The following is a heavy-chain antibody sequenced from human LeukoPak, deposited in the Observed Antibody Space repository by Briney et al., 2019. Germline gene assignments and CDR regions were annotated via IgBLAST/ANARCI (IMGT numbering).Heavy chain of an antibody. Sequence: SVKVSXKASGVTFSSYAISWVRQAPGQGLEWMGRIIPIFGTANYAQKFQGRATITTDETTSAAYMELSSLRSEDTAVYYCARAGVRSSSWYFDYWGQGTLVTVSS. CDR1: GVTFSSYA. J-gene: IGHJ4*02. CDR2: IIPIFGTA. CDR3: ARAGVRSSSWYFDY. D-gene: IGHD6-13*01. V-gene: IGHV1-69*05.